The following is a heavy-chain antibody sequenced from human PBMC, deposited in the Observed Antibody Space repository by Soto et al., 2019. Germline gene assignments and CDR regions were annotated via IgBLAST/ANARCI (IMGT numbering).Heavy chain of an antibody. Sequence: PGGSLRLSCAASGFTFSNYAVTWVRQAPGKGLEWVSTISGSGGSTYYADSVKGRFTISRDNSKNTLYLQMNSLRAEDTAVYYCARHGLFAWGQGTLVTVSS. V-gene: IGHV3-23*01. CDR2: ISGSGGST. CDR3: ARHGLFA. CDR1: GFTFSNYA. D-gene: IGHD2-21*01. J-gene: IGHJ5*02.